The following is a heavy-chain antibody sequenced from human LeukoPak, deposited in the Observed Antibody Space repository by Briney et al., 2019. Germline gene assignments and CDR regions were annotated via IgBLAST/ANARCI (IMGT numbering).Heavy chain of an antibody. D-gene: IGHD6-19*01. CDR2: IYYSGST. V-gene: IGHV4-59*01. CDR3: ARGHSGWYYFDY. CDR1: GDSISSYY. Sequence: SETLSLTCTGSGDSISSYYWSWIRQPPGKGLEWIGYIYYSGSTNYNPSLKSRVTISVDTSKNQFSLKLSSVTAADTAVYYCARGHSGWYYFDYWGQGTLVTVSS. J-gene: IGHJ4*02.